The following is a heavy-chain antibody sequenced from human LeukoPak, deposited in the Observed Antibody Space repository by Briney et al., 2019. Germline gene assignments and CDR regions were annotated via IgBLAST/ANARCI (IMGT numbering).Heavy chain of an antibody. CDR1: GYTFTGYY. J-gene: IGHJ4*02. D-gene: IGHD1-7*01. CDR3: ARDRRELALFDY. Sequence: ASVKVSCKASGYTFTGYYMHWVRQAPGQGLEWMGWINPNSGGTNYAQKLQGRVTMTTDTSTSTAYMELRSLRSDDTAVYYCARDRRELALFDYWGQGTLVTVSS. V-gene: IGHV1-2*02. CDR2: INPNSGGT.